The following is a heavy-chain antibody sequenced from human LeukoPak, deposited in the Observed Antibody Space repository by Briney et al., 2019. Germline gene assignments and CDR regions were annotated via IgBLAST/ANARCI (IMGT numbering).Heavy chain of an antibody. D-gene: IGHD3-22*01. CDR2: ISGSGGST. Sequence: GGSLRLSCAASGFTFSSYAMSWVRQAPGKGLEWVSAISGSGGSTYYADSVKGRFTISRDNSKNTLYLQMNSLRADDTAVYYCWKDHAYYDSGCYYQDFDYWGQGTLVTVSS. V-gene: IGHV3-23*01. J-gene: IGHJ4*02. CDR3: WKDHAYYDSGCYYQDFDY. CDR1: GFTFSSYA.